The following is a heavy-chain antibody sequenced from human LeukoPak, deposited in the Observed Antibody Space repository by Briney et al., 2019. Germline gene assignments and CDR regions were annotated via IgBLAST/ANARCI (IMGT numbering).Heavy chain of an antibody. CDR2: ISAYNGNT. CDR1: GYTFTSYG. D-gene: IGHD3-10*01. V-gene: IGHV1-18*01. CDR3: ARDRDGSGSYFPSYFDY. J-gene: IGHJ4*02. Sequence: ASVKVSCKASGYTFTSYGISWVRQAPGQGLEWMGWISAYNGNTNYAQKLQGRVTMTTDTSTSTAYMELRSLRSDDTAVYYCARDRDGSGSYFPSYFDYWGQGTLVTVSS.